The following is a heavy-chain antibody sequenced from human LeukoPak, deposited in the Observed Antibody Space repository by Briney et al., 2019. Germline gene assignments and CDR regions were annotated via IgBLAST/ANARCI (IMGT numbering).Heavy chain of an antibody. CDR2: ISSSGSTI. Sequence: GGSLRLSCAASGFTFCSYEMNWVRQAPGKGLEWVSYISSSGSTIYYADSVKGRFTISRDNSKNTLYLQMNSLRAEDTAVYYCAKDQALYYYMDVWGKGTTVTVSS. CDR1: GFTFCSYE. CDR3: AKDQALYYYMDV. V-gene: IGHV3-48*03. J-gene: IGHJ6*03.